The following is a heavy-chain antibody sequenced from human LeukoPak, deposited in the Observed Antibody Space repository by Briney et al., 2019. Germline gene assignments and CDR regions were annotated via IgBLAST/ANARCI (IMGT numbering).Heavy chain of an antibody. CDR1: GFTVSSSY. V-gene: IGHV3-53*01. D-gene: IGHD3-22*01. CDR2: IYSGGST. CDR3: VREINYDKVNWFDP. Sequence: GGSLRLSCAVSGFTVSSSYMSWVRQAPGKGLEWVSVIYSGGSTYYSDSVKGRFAISRDNSKNTLCLQMNSLRAEDTAVYYCVREINYDKVNWFDPWGQGTLVTVSS. J-gene: IGHJ5*02.